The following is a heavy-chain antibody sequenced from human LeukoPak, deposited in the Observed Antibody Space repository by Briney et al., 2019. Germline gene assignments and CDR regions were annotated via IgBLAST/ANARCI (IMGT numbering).Heavy chain of an antibody. CDR1: GFTFSYYA. Sequence: PGAPLRLYCAASGFTFSYYATHWVRQAPGEGLKYVSAISSNGGSTYYADSVKGRFTISRDNSKNTLFLQMGSLRAEDMAVYYCATGYPLFDYWGQGTLVTVSS. V-gene: IGHV3-64*02. CDR2: ISSNGGST. CDR3: ATGYPLFDY. D-gene: IGHD1-1*01. J-gene: IGHJ4*02.